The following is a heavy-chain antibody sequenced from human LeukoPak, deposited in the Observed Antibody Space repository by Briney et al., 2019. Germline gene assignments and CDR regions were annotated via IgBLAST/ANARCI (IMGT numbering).Heavy chain of an antibody. CDR1: GFTFSSYA. CDR2: ISGSGTST. D-gene: IGHD1-26*01. J-gene: IGHJ4*02. V-gene: IGHV3-23*01. CDR3: AKDRNEVGATPNY. Sequence: GGSLRLSCAASGFTFSSYAMSWVRQAPGKGLEWVSAISGSGTSTYYADSVKGRFTISRDNSKNTLYLQMNSLGAEDTALYFCAKDRNEVGATPNYWGQGTLVTVSS.